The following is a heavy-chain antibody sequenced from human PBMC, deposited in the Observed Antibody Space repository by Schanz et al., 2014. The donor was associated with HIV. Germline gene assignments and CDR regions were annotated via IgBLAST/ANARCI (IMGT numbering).Heavy chain of an antibody. Sequence: EVQLLESGGCWVQPGRSRRLSCEASGFTFNSYAMNWVRKAPGKGLEWVSGISGSGGTTYYADSVKGRFTISRDNSKNTLYLQMNSLRVDDTAVYYCARGGGSGSYFAGYHFDYWGQGTLVTVSS. CDR2: ISGSGGTT. J-gene: IGHJ4*02. V-gene: IGHV3-23*01. CDR1: GFTFNSYA. CDR3: ARGGGSGSYFAGYHFDY. D-gene: IGHD1-26*01.